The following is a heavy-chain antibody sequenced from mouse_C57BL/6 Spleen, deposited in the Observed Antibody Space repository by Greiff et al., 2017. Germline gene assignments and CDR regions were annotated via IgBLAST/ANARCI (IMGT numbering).Heavy chain of an antibody. CDR3: AREADSITTVVATDYFDY. D-gene: IGHD1-1*01. V-gene: IGHV1-52*01. CDR2: IDPSDSET. J-gene: IGHJ2*01. CDR1: GYTFTSYW. Sequence: QVQLQQPGAELVRPGSSVKLSCKASGYTFTSYWMHWVKQRPIQGLEWIGNIDPSDSETHYNQKFKDKATLTVDKSSSTAYMQLSSLTSEDSAVYYWAREADSITTVVATDYFDYWGQGTTLTVSS.